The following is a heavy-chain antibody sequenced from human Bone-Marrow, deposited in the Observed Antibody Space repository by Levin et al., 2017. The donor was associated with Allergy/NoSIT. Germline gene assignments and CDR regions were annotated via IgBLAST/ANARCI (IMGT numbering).Heavy chain of an antibody. Sequence: ASVKVSCQGSGYSFSNNWIAWVRQMPGKGLEWMGIIYPGDSDTRYSPSFQGQVSFSADKSINTAYLQWSSLKASDTAIYYCARLDLGGYYSYGMDVWGQGTTVTVSS. CDR1: GYSFSNNW. V-gene: IGHV5-51*01. CDR3: ARLDLGGYYSYGMDV. CDR2: IYPGDSDT. D-gene: IGHD3-10*01. J-gene: IGHJ6*02.